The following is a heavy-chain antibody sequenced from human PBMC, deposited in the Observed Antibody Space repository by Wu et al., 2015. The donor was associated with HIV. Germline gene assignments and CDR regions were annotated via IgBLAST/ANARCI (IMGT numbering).Heavy chain of an antibody. CDR1: GGTFNSYA. D-gene: IGHD3-16*01. Sequence: QVHLVQSGAEVKKPGASVKVSCKASGGTFNSYAVNWVRQAPGQGLEWMGRVIPSFGTVNYAQKFEGRITITADESTATAYMELYRLTSDDTAVYFCARDPAYGLGRFPGGLDYWGQGTLVTVSS. CDR3: ARDPAYGLGRFPGGLDY. V-gene: IGHV1-69*13. CDR2: VIPSFGTV. J-gene: IGHJ4*02.